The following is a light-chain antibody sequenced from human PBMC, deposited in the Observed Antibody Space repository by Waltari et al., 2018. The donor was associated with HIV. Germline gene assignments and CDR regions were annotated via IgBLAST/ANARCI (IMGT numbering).Light chain of an antibody. J-gene: IGKJ4*01. CDR1: QDIGNS. CDR3: HQYFSDPFS. Sequence: DIQMTQLPSSLSASVGARLTISCRATQDIGNSVSWYQQRPGEVPKLLVYGGFIRQRGVASRITGSGSGTDFSLTISSLQPEDFATYFCHQYFSDPFSFGGGTKVEI. CDR2: GGF. V-gene: IGKV1-NL1*01.